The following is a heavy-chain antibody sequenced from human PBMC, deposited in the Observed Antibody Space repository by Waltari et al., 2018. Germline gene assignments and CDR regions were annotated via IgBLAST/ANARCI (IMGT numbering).Heavy chain of an antibody. J-gene: IGHJ4*02. CDR3: ARDTTSRERAGD. CDR2: IYTGEMT. D-gene: IGHD1-1*01. V-gene: IGHV3-53*01. Sequence: VRLGGFGVGLIPPGGSLCLPWAASGSSASNNYMHWVRQAPGKGLEWVSVIYTGEMTYYSDAVKGRFTISRDISKNMVYLQMNNLRAEDTALYYGARDTTSRERAGDWGQGTLVTVSS. CDR1: GSSASNNY.